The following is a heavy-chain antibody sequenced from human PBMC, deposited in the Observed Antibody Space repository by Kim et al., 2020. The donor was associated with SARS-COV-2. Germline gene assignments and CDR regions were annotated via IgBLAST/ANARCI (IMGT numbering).Heavy chain of an antibody. CDR3: ARLGQALDI. CDR2: SGRP. V-gene: IGHV4-61*07. Sequence: SGRPNYNPSLKNRVSISADTSKNQFSLKLRSVAAADAAEYYCARLGQALDIWGQGTMVPVSS. J-gene: IGHJ3*02.